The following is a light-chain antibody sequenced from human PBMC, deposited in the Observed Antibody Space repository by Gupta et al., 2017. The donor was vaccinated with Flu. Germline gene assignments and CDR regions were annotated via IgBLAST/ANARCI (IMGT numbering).Light chain of an antibody. CDR2: DDS. J-gene: IGLJ1*01. V-gene: IGLV3-21*03. CDR1: IVGTNG. Sequence: GKTAWITCRGNIVGTNGVHWYQHTPGQAPLLVVYDDSARPSGIPDRFSGSNSGNTATLTVCRVEAGDEADYYCQVWDRSSYPYVFGTGTKVTVL. CDR3: QVWDRSSYPYV.